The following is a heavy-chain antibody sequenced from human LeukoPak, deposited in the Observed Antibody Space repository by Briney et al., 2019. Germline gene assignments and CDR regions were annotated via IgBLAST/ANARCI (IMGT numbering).Heavy chain of an antibody. Sequence: ASVKVSCKASGYTFTGYYMHWVRQAPGQGLEWMGWINPNSGGTNYAQKFQGRVTMTRDTSISTAYMELSRLRSDDTAVYYCARGRITMVGGVIITCWFDPWGQGTLVTVSS. CDR3: ARGRITMVGGVIITCWFDP. CDR2: INPNSGGT. J-gene: IGHJ5*02. V-gene: IGHV1-2*02. CDR1: GYTFTGYY. D-gene: IGHD3-10*01.